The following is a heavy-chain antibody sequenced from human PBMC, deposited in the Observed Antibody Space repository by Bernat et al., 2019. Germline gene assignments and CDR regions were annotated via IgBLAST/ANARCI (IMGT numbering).Heavy chain of an antibody. J-gene: IGHJ4*02. V-gene: IGHV3-7*03. CDR3: VREDNSCYLF. Sequence: EVQLVESGGDLVQPGGSLRLSCAASGFTFSTYWMAWLRQAPGKGPEWVASIKRDGTEKYYVDSVKGRFTISKDNTKNSLYLQMSSLRAEDTAVYYCVREDNSCYLFWGQGTQVTVS. D-gene: IGHD2-15*01. CDR1: GFTFSTYW. CDR2: IKRDGTEK.